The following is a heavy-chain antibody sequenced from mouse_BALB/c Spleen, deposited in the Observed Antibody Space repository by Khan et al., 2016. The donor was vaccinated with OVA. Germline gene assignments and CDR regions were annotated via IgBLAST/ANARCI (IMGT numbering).Heavy chain of an antibody. CDR3: ARDGSQYNYAMAY. D-gene: IGHD2-3*01. V-gene: IGHV3-2*02. CDR2: ISYSGST. Sequence: EVQLQQSGPGLVKPSQSLSLTCTVTGYSITSDYAWNWIRQFPGNKLEWMGYISYSGSTNYNPALKSRIPITRDTSKNQFYLQLNSVTTEDTATYYCARDGSQYNYAMAYWGQGTSVTVSS. CDR1: GYSITSDYA. J-gene: IGHJ4*01.